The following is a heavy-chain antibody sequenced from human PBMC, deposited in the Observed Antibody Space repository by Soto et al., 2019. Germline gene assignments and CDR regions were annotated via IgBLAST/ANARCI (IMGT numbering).Heavy chain of an antibody. V-gene: IGHV1-8*01. Sequence: QVQLVQSGAEVKKPGASVKVSCKASGYTFTSYDINWVRQATGQGLEWMGWMNPNSGKTGHGQKFQGRVTMTRNTSISTAYTELSSLRSEDTAVYYCAREKTSYGMDVWGQGSTVTVSS. J-gene: IGHJ6*02. CDR3: AREKTSYGMDV. CDR2: MNPNSGKT. CDR1: GYTFTSYD.